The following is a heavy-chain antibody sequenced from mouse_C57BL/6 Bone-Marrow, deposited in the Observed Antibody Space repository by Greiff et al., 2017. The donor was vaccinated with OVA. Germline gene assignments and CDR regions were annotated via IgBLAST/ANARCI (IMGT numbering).Heavy chain of an antibody. Sequence: VQLQQSGAELVRPGASVSLTCKASGYSFTNYDMNWVKQTPVHGLEWIGAIGPETGGTAYNQKFKGKAILTADKSSSKAYMELRSLTSDDSAVYYCTGGNYVGYFEVWGTGTTVTVSS. D-gene: IGHD2-1*01. J-gene: IGHJ1*03. CDR1: GYSFTNYD. CDR3: TGGNYVGYFEV. V-gene: IGHV1-15*01. CDR2: IGPETGGT.